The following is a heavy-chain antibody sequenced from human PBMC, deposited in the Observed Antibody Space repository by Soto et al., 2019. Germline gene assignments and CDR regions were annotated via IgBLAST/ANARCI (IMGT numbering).Heavy chain of an antibody. CDR1: GGSISSYY. Sequence: QVQLQESGPGLVKPSETLSLTCTVSGGSISSYYWSWIRQPPGKGLEWIGYIYYSGSTNYNPSLKSRVTISVYTSKNQFSLKLSSVTAADTAVYYCARARVDTAMVTTPALFDYWGQGTLVTVSS. V-gene: IGHV4-59*01. D-gene: IGHD5-18*01. CDR2: IYYSGST. J-gene: IGHJ4*02. CDR3: ARARVDTAMVTTPALFDY.